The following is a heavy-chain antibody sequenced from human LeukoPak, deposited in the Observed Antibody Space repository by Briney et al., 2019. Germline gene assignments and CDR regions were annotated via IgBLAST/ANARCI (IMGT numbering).Heavy chain of an antibody. D-gene: IGHD1-26*01. CDR3: GKDWDLAVGTTENYVEF. J-gene: IGHJ4*02. CDR1: GFTFNSYG. Sequence: GGSLRLSCAVFGFTFNSYGMHWVRQAPGKGLEWLAVISHDGSKRDYADSVKGRFTISRDNSKKTLFLQMNSLGPEDTAVYFCGKDWDLAVGTTENYVEFWGPGALVTVSS. V-gene: IGHV3-30*18. CDR2: ISHDGSKR.